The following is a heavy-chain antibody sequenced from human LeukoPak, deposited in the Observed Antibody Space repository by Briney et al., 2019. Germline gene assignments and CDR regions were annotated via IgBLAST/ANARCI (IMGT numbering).Heavy chain of an antibody. V-gene: IGHV3-11*04. CDR2: ISGSGHDI. CDR1: GFTFSDSY. J-gene: IGHJ3*02. CDR3: ARVGYSRSWHSGSAFDI. D-gene: IGHD6-13*01. Sequence: GGSLRLSCAASGFTFSDSYMTWVRQAPGKGVEWVAYISGSGHDINYSDSVKGRFTISRDNAKNSLYLQMSSLRVEDTAVYYCARVGYSRSWHSGSAFDIWGQGTMVTVSS.